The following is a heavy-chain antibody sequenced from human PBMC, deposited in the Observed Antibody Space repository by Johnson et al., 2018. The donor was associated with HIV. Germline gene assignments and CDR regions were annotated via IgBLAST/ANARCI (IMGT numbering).Heavy chain of an antibody. D-gene: IGHD2-2*01. J-gene: IGHJ3*02. CDR2: IDWNGAT. CDR3: ARVIIVVVPGATSEAFDI. CDR1: GFTFSSYG. Sequence: VHLVESGGGVVQPGRSLRLSCAASGFTFSSYGMSWVRQAPGKGLEWVSGIDWNGATGYADSVTGRFTISRDNAKNSLYLQMNSLRAEDTACYYCARVIIVVVPGATSEAFDIWGQGTMVTVSS. V-gene: IGHV3-20*04.